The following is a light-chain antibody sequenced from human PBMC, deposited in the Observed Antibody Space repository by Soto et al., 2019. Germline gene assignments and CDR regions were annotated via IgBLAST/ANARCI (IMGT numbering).Light chain of an antibody. CDR1: SSDVGGYHY. J-gene: IGLJ1*01. Sequence: QSALTQPASVSGSPGQSITISCTGTSSDVGGYHYVSWYQQHPGKAPKLMIYDVSNRPSGVSNRFSGSKSGNTASLPISGLQAEDEADYYCSSYTSSSTLYVFGTGTKVTVL. CDR2: DVS. CDR3: SSYTSSSTLYV. V-gene: IGLV2-14*03.